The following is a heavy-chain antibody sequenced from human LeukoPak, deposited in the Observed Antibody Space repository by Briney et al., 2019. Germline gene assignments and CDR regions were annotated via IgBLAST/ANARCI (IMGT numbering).Heavy chain of an antibody. D-gene: IGHD3-9*01. CDR3: AKGTQYYDILTGYYGPTNFDY. J-gene: IGHJ4*02. V-gene: IGHV3-30*02. CDR1: GFTFNNYG. Sequence: GGSLRLSCAASGFTFNNYGMHWVRQAPGKGLEWVAFIRYDGSNKYYADPVKGRFTISRDNSKNTVYLQMNSLRTDDTAVYYCAKGTQYYDILTGYYGPTNFDYWGQGTLVTVSS. CDR2: IRYDGSNK.